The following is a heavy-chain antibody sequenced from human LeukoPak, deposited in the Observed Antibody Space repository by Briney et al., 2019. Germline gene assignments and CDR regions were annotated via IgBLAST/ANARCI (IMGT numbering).Heavy chain of an antibody. CDR1: GFTFSNYA. V-gene: IGHV3-23*01. D-gene: IGHD1-26*01. CDR2: ISGSSDTT. Sequence: GGSLRLSCSASGFTFSNYAMSWVRQAPGKGLEWVSGISGSSDTTYYADAVKGRFTVSRDNAKNTLYLQMSSLRADDTAVYFCAKSGTFFLYYFDDWGQGTLVTVSS. J-gene: IGHJ4*02. CDR3: AKSGTFFLYYFDD.